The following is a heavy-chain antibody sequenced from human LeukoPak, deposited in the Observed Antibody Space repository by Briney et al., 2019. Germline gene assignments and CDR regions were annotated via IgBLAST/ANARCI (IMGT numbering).Heavy chain of an antibody. CDR1: GFTFSSYA. CDR3: ARSDGDYVTLDY. J-gene: IGHJ4*02. Sequence: GGSLRLSCAASGFTFSSYAMHWVRQAPGKGLGGVAVISYDGSNKYYADSVKGRFTISRDNSKNTLYLQMNSLRAEDTAVYYCARSDGDYVTLDYWGQGTLVTVSS. CDR2: ISYDGSNK. V-gene: IGHV3-30-3*01. D-gene: IGHD4-17*01.